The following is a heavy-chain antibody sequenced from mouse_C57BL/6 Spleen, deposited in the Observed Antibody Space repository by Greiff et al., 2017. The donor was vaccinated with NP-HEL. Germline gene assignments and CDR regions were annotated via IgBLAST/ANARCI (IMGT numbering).Heavy chain of an antibody. V-gene: IGHV14-2*01. CDR3: ARDNDYVVGNAMDY. Sequence: EVQGVESGAELVKPGASVKLSCTASGFNIKDYYMHWVKQRTEQGLEWIGRIDPEDGETQYAPNFQGKATITADTSSNTAYLQLSSLTSEDTAVYYCARDNDYVVGNAMDYWGQGTSVTVSS. CDR1: GFNIKDYY. J-gene: IGHJ4*01. D-gene: IGHD2-4*01. CDR2: IDPEDGET.